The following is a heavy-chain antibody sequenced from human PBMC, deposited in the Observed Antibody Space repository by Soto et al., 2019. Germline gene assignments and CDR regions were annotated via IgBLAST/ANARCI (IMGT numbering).Heavy chain of an antibody. V-gene: IGHV3-23*01. CDR2: TSGSGGST. CDR1: GFTFSSYA. CDR3: AKDRPAYYYGSGSPGEFDP. D-gene: IGHD3-10*01. J-gene: IGHJ5*02. Sequence: PGGSLRLSCAASGFTFSSYAMSWVRQAPGKGLEWVSATSGSGGSTYYADFVKGRFTISRDNSKNTLYLQMDSLRAEDTAVYYCAKDRPAYYYGSGSPGEFDPWGQGTLVTVSS.